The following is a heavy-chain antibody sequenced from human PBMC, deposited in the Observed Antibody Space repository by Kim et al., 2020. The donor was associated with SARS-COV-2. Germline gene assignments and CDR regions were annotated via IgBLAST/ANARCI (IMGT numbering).Heavy chain of an antibody. D-gene: IGHD1-7*01. J-gene: IGHJ4*02. CDR3: ARAGNYLHSNFDY. V-gene: IGHV1-2*06. CDR2: INPDSGGT. CDR1: GYKLTGYS. Sequence: ASVKVSCKASGYKLTGYSMHWVRQAPGQGLEWMGRINPDSGGTKHAQKFKGRVTMTRDTSISTAYMELSSLRSDDTAVYYCARAGNYLHSNFDYCGQGTLVTVSS.